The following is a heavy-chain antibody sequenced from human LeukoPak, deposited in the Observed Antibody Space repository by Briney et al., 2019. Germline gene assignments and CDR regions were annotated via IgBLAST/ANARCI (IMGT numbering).Heavy chain of an antibody. CDR1: GYTFTSYD. Sequence: GSVKVSCKAPGYTFTSYDINWVRQATGQGLEWMGWMNPNSGNTGYAQKFQGRVTMTRNTSISTAYMELSSLRSEDTAVYYCAREGYGGNSGDFDYWGQGTLVTVSS. J-gene: IGHJ4*02. CDR2: MNPNSGNT. CDR3: AREGYGGNSGDFDY. D-gene: IGHD4-23*01. V-gene: IGHV1-8*01.